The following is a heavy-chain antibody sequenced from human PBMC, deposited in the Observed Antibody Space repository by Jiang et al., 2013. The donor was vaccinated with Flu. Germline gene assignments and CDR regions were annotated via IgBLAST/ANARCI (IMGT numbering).Heavy chain of an antibody. CDR1: GFTFSDSA. CDR3: TTEWFDP. Sequence: VQLVESGGGLVQPGGSLKLSCAASGFTFSDSAMHWVRQASGKGLEWVGRIRSKSNSYATVYGASVKGRFTISRDDSKNTAYLQMNSLKTEDTAVYYCTTEWFDPWGQGTLVTVSS. CDR2: IRSKSNSYAT. J-gene: IGHJ5*02. V-gene: IGHV3-73*01.